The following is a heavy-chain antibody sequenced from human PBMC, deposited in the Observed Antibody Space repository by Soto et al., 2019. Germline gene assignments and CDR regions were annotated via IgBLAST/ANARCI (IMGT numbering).Heavy chain of an antibody. D-gene: IGHD3-22*01. CDR2: MNPNSGNT. Sequence: QVQLVQSGAEVKKPGASVKVSCKASGYTFTSYDIHWVRQATGQGLEWMGWMNPNSGNTGYAQKFQGRGTMTRNTPISTAYMELSSLRSEDTAVYYSARVPGKYYDGPSDAFDIWGRGSMVAVGS. V-gene: IGHV1-8*01. CDR1: GYTFTSYD. J-gene: IGHJ3*02. CDR3: ARVPGKYYDGPSDAFDI.